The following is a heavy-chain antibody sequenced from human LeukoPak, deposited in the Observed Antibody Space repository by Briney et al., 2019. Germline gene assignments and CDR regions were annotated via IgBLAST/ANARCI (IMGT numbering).Heavy chain of an antibody. Sequence: PSETLSLTCTVSGGSISSYYWSWLRQPPPKGLEWVGYVYYSRSTNYNPSLKSRVTISVDTSKNQFSLKLSSVTAADTAVYYCARGTPSGYGLYYFDYWGQGTLVTVSS. J-gene: IGHJ4*02. V-gene: IGHV4-59*01. CDR2: VYYSRST. D-gene: IGHD5-12*01. CDR1: GGSISSYY. CDR3: ARGTPSGYGLYYFDY.